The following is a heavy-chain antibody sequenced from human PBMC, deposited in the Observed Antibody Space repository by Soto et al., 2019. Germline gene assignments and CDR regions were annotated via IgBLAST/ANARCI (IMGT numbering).Heavy chain of an antibody. J-gene: IGHJ6*02. CDR2: IIPIFGTA. D-gene: IGHD5-12*01. CDR3: AREPIGSGYDLTNYYYYDGMDV. CDR1: GGTFSSYA. V-gene: IGHV1-69*01. Sequence: QVQLVQSGAEVKKPGSSVKVSCKASGGTFSSYAISWVRQAPGQGLEWMGGIIPIFGTANYAQKFQGRVTITADESTSTAYMELSSLRSEDTAVYYCAREPIGSGYDLTNYYYYDGMDVWGQGTTVTVSS.